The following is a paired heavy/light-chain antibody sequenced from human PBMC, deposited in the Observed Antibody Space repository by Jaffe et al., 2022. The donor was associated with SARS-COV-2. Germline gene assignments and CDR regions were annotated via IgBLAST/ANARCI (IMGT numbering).Heavy chain of an antibody. Sequence: EVQLLESGGGLVQPGGSLRLSCAASGFTFSSYAMSWVRQAPGKGLEWVSAISGSGGSTYYADSVKGRFTISRDNSKNTLYLQMNSLRAEDTAVYYCAKGRIAVAGTDPSWYYFDYWGQGTLVTVSS. D-gene: IGHD6-19*01. V-gene: IGHV3-23*01. CDR1: GFTFSSYA. CDR3: AKGRIAVAGTDPSWYYFDY. J-gene: IGHJ4*02. CDR2: ISGSGGST.
Light chain of an antibody. CDR1: QSISSW. V-gene: IGKV1-5*03. J-gene: IGKJ1*01. Sequence: DIQMTQSPSTLSASVGDRVTITCRASQSISSWLAWYQQKPGKAPKLLIYKASSLESGVPSRFSGSGSGTEFTLTISSLQPDDFATYYCQQYNSYSSAWTFGQGTKVEIK. CDR2: KAS. CDR3: QQYNSYSSAWT.